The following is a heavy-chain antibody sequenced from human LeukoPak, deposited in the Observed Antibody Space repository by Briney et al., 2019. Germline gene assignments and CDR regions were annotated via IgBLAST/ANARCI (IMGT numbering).Heavy chain of an antibody. D-gene: IGHD2-2*01. CDR2: IIPIFGTA. J-gene: IGHJ6*03. CDR1: GYTFTSYG. CDR3: ARGGPAAKNYYYYMDV. V-gene: IGHV1-69*13. Sequence: ASVKVSCKASGYTFTSYGISWVRQAPGQGLEWMGGIIPIFGTANYAQKFQGRVTITADESTSTAYMELSSLRSEDTAVYYCARGGPAAKNYYYYMDVWGKGTTVTVSS.